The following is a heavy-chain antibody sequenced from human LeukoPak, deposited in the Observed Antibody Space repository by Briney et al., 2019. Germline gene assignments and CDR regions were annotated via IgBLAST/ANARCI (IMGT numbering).Heavy chain of an antibody. CDR2: ISSSSSYI. D-gene: IGHD4-17*01. J-gene: IGHJ4*02. CDR1: GFTFSSYS. Sequence: GGSLRLSCAASGFTFSSYSMNWVRQAPGKGLEWVSSISSSSSYIYYADSVEGRFTISRDNAKNSLYLQMNSLRAEDTAVYYCARDSRTTVTNFDYWGQGTLVTVSS. CDR3: ARDSRTTVTNFDY. V-gene: IGHV3-21*01.